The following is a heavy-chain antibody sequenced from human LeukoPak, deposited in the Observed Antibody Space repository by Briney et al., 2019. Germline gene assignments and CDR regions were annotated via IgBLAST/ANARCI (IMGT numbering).Heavy chain of an antibody. D-gene: IGHD3-3*01. V-gene: IGHV5-10-1*01. CDR1: GYSFATYW. CDR3: ARHDPNARLKLDY. CDR2: FDPTDSYT. Sequence: GEPLKISCKASGYSFATYWISWVRQTPGQGLEWMGKFDPTDSYTTYGPSFQGHVTISADKSISTAYLQWNSLKASDTAMYYCARHDPNARLKLDYWGQGTLVTVSS. J-gene: IGHJ4*02.